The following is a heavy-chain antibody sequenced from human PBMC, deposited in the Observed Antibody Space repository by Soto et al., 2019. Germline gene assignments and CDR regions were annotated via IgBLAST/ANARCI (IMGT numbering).Heavy chain of an antibody. CDR2: IIPIFGSA. D-gene: IGHD6-19*01. V-gene: IGHV1-69*05. CDR3: ARGLAVAGTGGWFDP. Sequence: ASVKVSCKASGGTFSNYAITWVRQAPGQGLEWLGMIIPIFGSANYAQKLQGRVTMTTDTSTSTAYMELRSLRSDDTAVYYCARGLAVAGTGGWFDPWGQGTLVTVSS. CDR1: GGTFSNYA. J-gene: IGHJ5*02.